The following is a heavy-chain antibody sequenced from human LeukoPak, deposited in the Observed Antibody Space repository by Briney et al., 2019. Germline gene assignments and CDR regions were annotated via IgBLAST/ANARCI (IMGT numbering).Heavy chain of an antibody. CDR1: GYTFTGYY. Sequence: GASVKVSCKASGYTFTGYYLHWVRQAPGQGLEWMGWINPNSGGTNYAQKFQGRVTMTRDTSISTAYMELSRLRSDDTAVYYCARDRKIVVVPAASNWFDHWGQGTLVTVSS. CDR2: INPNSGGT. D-gene: IGHD2-2*01. V-gene: IGHV1-2*02. J-gene: IGHJ5*02. CDR3: ARDRKIVVVPAASNWFDH.